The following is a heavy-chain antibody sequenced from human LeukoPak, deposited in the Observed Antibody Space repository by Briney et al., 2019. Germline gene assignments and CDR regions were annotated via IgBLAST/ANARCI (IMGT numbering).Heavy chain of an antibody. D-gene: IGHD3-16*01. CDR3: ARGGPEVDWYFEL. CDR2: IYHSGST. Sequence: PSETLSLTCAVSGGSISSGGYSWSWIRQPPGKGLEWIGYIYHSGSTYYNPSLKSRVTISVDTSKNPFSLKLSSVTAADTAVYYCARGGPEVDWYFELWGRGTLVTVSS. J-gene: IGHJ2*01. CDR1: GGSISSGGYS. V-gene: IGHV4-30-2*02.